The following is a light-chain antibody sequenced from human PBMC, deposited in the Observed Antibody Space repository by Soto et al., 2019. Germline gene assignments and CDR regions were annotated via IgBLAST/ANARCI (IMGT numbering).Light chain of an antibody. CDR3: QQLNSYPFLT. CDR1: QGISGY. J-gene: IGKJ4*01. V-gene: IGKV1-9*01. CDR2: AAS. Sequence: DIQLTQSPSFLSACVGDRVTITCRASQGISGYLAWYQQKPGKAPKLLIYAASTLQSGVPSRFSGSGSGTEFTLTISSLQPEDFATYYCQQLNSYPFLTFGGGTKVEIK.